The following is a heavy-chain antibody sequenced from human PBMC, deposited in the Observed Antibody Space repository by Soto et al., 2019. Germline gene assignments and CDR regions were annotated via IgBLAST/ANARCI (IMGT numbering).Heavy chain of an antibody. CDR1: GYIFTNHL. J-gene: IGHJ4*01. V-gene: IGHV5-51*01. CDR3: ARSPEGWELSYFDY. Sequence: GESLKISFEGSGYIFTNHLICWVRQMPGEGLEWMGIIYPGDSDTRYNQSFRGQVTISADKSTSTAYLQWSSLKASDSAMYYCARSPEGWELSYFDYVGHGALVTVSS. D-gene: IGHD1-26*01. CDR2: IYPGDSDT.